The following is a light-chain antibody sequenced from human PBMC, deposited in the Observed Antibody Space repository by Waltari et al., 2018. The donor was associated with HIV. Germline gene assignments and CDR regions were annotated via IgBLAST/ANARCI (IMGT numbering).Light chain of an antibody. V-gene: IGLV2-8*01. CDR2: EVN. CDR1: SSDPAVYNY. Sequence: QSALTQPPSASGSPGQPVTIPCTGISSDPAVYNYVSWYQQHPGKAPKLIIYEVNKRPSGVPDRFSGSKSGNTASLTVSGLQAEDEAEYYCNSYGGNINFTFGGGTKLTVL. CDR3: NSYGGNINFT. J-gene: IGLJ2*01.